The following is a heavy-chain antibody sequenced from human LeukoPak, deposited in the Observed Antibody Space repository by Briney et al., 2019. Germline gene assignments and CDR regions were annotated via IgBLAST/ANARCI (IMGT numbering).Heavy chain of an antibody. CDR3: AREGTMVRGVIIRTGWFDP. V-gene: IGHV1-69*13. D-gene: IGHD3-10*01. J-gene: IGHJ5*02. CDR2: IIPIFGTA. Sequence: SVKVSCKASGGTFSSYAISWVRQAPGQGPEWMGGIIPIFGTANYAQKFQGRVTITADESTSTAYMELSSLRSEDTAVYYCAREGTMVRGVIIRTGWFDPWGQGTLVTVSS. CDR1: GGTFSSYA.